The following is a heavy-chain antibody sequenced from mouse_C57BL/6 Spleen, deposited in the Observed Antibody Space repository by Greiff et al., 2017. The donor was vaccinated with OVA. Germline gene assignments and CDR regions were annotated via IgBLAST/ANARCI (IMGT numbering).Heavy chain of an antibody. Sequence: EVQLQESGGGLVKPGGSLKLSCAASGFTFSDYGMHWVRQAPEKGLEWVAYISSGSSTIYYADTVKGRFTISRDNAKNTLFLQMTSLRSEDTAMYYCARGRGNYVVAMDYWGQGTSVTVSS. CDR3: ARGRGNYVVAMDY. CDR2: ISSGSSTI. CDR1: GFTFSDYG. V-gene: IGHV5-17*01. J-gene: IGHJ4*01. D-gene: IGHD2-1*01.